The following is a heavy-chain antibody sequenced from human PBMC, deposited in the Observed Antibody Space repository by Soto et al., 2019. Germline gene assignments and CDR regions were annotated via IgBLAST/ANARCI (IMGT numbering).Heavy chain of an antibody. CDR3: AKAAAAGDYYYYGMDV. D-gene: IGHD6-13*01. CDR1: GFTFSSYG. Sequence: SGGSLRLSCAASGFTFSSYGMHWVRQAPGKGLEWVAVISYDGSNKYYADSVKGRFTISRDNSKNTLYLQMNSLRAEDTAVYYCAKAAAAGDYYYYGMDVWGQGTTVTVSS. V-gene: IGHV3-30*18. CDR2: ISYDGSNK. J-gene: IGHJ6*02.